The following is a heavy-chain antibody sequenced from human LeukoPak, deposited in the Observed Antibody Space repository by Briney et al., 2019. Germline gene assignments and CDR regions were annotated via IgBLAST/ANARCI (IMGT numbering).Heavy chain of an antibody. Sequence: GGSLRLSCTASGFTFNTYWMGWVRQAPGKGLEWVADIKEDGSDKYSVDSVKGRFTISRDNTKNSLYLHMDSLRAEDTAVYYCARDTYRFFDLWGRGTPVTASS. CDR1: GFTFNTYW. CDR3: ARDTYRFFDL. J-gene: IGHJ2*01. CDR2: IKEDGSDK. V-gene: IGHV3-7*01.